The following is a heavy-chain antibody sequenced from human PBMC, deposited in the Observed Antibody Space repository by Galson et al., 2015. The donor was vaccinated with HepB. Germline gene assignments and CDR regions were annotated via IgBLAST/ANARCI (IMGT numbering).Heavy chain of an antibody. Sequence: SLRLSCAASGFTFSSYAMTWVRQAPGKGLEWVSSVSASGATTRYADSVKGRFTISRDNSKITLYLQMNSLRGEDTAVYYCVKGQGNWNGNFDYWGLGTLVTVSS. CDR2: VSASGATT. J-gene: IGHJ4*02. V-gene: IGHV3-23*01. CDR1: GFTFSSYA. D-gene: IGHD1-20*01. CDR3: VKGQGNWNGNFDY.